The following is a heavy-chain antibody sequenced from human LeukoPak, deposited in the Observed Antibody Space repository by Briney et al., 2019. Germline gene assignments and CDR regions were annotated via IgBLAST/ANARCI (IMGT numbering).Heavy chain of an antibody. V-gene: IGHV4-34*01. CDR1: GGSFSGYY. CDR3: ARVLIRTGIVDY. CDR2: INHSGST. D-gene: IGHD1-1*01. J-gene: IGHJ4*02. Sequence: PSETLSLTCAVSGGSFSGYYWSWIRQPPGKGLEWIGEINHSGSTNHNPSLKSRVTISVDTSKNQFSLKLSSVTAADTAVYYCARVLIRTGIVDYWGQGTLVTVSS.